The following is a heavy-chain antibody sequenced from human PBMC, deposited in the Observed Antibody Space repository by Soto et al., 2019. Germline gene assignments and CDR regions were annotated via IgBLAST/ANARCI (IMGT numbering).Heavy chain of an antibody. D-gene: IGHD3-3*01. J-gene: IGHJ4*02. CDR3: ARDLKGYYDFWSGYYIHY. CDR1: GFTFSSYA. Sequence: QVQLVESGGGVVQPGRSLRLSCAASGFTFSSYAMHWVRQAPGKGLEWVAVISYDGSNKYYADSVKGRFTISRDNSKNTLYLQMNSLRAEDTAVYYCARDLKGYYDFWSGYYIHYWGQGTLVTVSS. CDR2: ISYDGSNK. V-gene: IGHV3-30-3*01.